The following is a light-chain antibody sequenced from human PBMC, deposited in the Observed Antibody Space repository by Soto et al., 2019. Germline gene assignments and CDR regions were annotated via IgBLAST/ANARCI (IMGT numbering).Light chain of an antibody. Sequence: VGDRVTITCRASQSISSWLAWYQQKPGKAPRLLIYDASSRESGIPARFSGSGSGTEFTLTISSLEPEEFAVYYCQQRSNWLGFGQRTRQEIK. CDR2: DAS. J-gene: IGKJ5*01. CDR1: QSISSW. V-gene: IGKV1-5*01. CDR3: QQRSNWLG.